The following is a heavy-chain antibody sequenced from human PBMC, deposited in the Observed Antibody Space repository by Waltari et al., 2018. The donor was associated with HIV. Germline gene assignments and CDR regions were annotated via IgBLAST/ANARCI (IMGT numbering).Heavy chain of an antibody. CDR2: IYYSGST. D-gene: IGHD5-18*01. V-gene: IGHV4-39*01. J-gene: IGHJ4*02. CDR1: GGSISSSSYY. Sequence: QLQLQESGPGLVKPSETLSLTCTVSGGSISSSSYYWGWIRQPPGKGLEWIGSIYYSGSTYYNPSLKSRVTISVDTSKNQFSLKLSSVTAADTAVYYCARHSYLVDTAMVTGDYWGQGTLVTVSS. CDR3: ARHSYLVDTAMVTGDY.